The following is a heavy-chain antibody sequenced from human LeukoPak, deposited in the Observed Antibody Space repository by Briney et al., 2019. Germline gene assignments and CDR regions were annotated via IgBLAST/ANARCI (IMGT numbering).Heavy chain of an antibody. V-gene: IGHV1-2*04. CDR3: AREGGDYYDSSAYYRFDY. CDR2: INPNSGGT. Sequence: GASVKVSCKASGYTFTGYYMHWVRQAPGQGLEWMGWINPNSGGTNYAQKFQGWVTMTRDTSISTAYMELSRLRSDDTAVYYCAREGGDYYDSSAYYRFDYWGQGTLVTVSS. J-gene: IGHJ4*02. CDR1: GYTFTGYY. D-gene: IGHD3-22*01.